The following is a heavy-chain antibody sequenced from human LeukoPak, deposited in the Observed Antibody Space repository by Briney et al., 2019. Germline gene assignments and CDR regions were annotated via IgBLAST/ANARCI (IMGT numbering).Heavy chain of an antibody. D-gene: IGHD6-13*01. V-gene: IGHV4-59*01. J-gene: IGHJ3*02. Sequence: SEALSLTCTVSGGSISSYYWSWIRQPPGKGLEWIGYIYYSGSTNYNPSLKSRVTISVDTSKNQFSLKLSSVTAADTAVYYCARQIAAAGIDAFYIWGQWTMVTVSS. CDR2: IYYSGST. CDR3: ARQIAAAGIDAFYI. CDR1: GGSISSYY.